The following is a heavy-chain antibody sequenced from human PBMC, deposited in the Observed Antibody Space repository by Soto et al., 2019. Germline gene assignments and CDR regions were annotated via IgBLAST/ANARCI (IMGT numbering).Heavy chain of an antibody. D-gene: IGHD3-22*01. Sequence: SETLSLTCTVSGGSISSYYWSWIRQPPGKGLEWIGYIYFRGTTNYNPSLKSRVTMSADTSKNQFSLKLNSVTAADTAVYYCARMNYYDTSGYPFDYWGQGMMVTV. J-gene: IGHJ4*02. CDR1: GGSISSYY. CDR2: IYFRGTT. CDR3: ARMNYYDTSGYPFDY. V-gene: IGHV4-59*01.